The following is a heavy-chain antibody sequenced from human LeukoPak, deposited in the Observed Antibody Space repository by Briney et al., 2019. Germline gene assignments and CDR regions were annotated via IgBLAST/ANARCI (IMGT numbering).Heavy chain of an antibody. CDR1: GFTFSSYG. Sequence: GGSLRLSCAASGFTFSSYGMHWVRQAPGKGLEWVAFIRYDGSNKYYADSVKGRFTISRDNSKNTLYLQMNSLRAEDTAVYYCAKDDIGYCSSTSCPQGFDPWGQGTLVTVSS. CDR3: AKDDIGYCSSTSCPQGFDP. V-gene: IGHV3-30*02. J-gene: IGHJ5*02. CDR2: IRYDGSNK. D-gene: IGHD2-2*01.